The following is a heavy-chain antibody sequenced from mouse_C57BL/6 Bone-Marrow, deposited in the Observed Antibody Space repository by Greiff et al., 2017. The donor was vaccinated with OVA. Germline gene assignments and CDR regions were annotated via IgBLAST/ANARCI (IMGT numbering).Heavy chain of an antibody. D-gene: IGHD2-4*01. V-gene: IGHV8-8*01. J-gene: IGHJ3*01. Sequence: QVTLKESGPGILQPSQTLSLTCSFSGFSLSTFGMGVGWIRQPSGKGLEWLAHIWWDDDKYYNPALKSRLTISKDTSKNQVFLKIANVDTADTATYYGARIADYDYDRGAWFAYWGQGTLVTVSA. CDR2: IWWDDDK. CDR1: GFSLSTFGMG. CDR3: ARIADYDYDRGAWFAY.